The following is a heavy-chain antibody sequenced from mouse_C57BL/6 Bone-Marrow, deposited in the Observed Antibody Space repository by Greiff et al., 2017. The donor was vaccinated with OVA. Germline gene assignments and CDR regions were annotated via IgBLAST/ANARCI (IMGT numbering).Heavy chain of an antibody. V-gene: IGHV5-17*01. J-gene: IGHJ3*01. CDR1: GFTFSDYG. CDR2: ISSGSGTI. Sequence: EVHLVESGGGLVKPGGSLKLSCAASGFTFSDYGMHWVRQAPEKGLEWVAYISSGSGTIYYADTVKGRFTISRDNAKNTLFLQMTSLRSEDTAMYYCARFAYWGQGTLVTVSA. CDR3: ARFAY.